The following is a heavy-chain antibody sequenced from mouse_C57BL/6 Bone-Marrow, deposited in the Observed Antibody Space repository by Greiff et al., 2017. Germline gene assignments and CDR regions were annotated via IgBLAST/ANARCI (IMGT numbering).Heavy chain of an antibody. J-gene: IGHJ4*01. D-gene: IGHD3-2*02. V-gene: IGHV1-81*01. CDR2: IYPRSGNT. Sequence: QVQLMQSGAELARPGASVKLSCKASGYTFTSYGISWVKQSTGQGLEWIGEIYPRSGNTYYKEKFKGKATLTADKSSSTAYMQLRSLTSEDSAVYFCARLGTAQGYAMDYWGQGTSVTVSS. CDR3: ARLGTAQGYAMDY. CDR1: GYTFTSYG.